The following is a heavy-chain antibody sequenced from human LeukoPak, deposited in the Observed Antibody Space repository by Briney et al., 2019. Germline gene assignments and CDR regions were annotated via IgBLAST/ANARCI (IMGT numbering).Heavy chain of an antibody. CDR3: ARDLGSNWYFGAFDI. Sequence: PSETLSLTCTVSGGSISTYYWSWIRQPPGKGLEWIGYIYYTGSTNYNPSLKSRVNMSVDTSKNQFSLWLNSMTAADTAVYYCARDLGSNWYFGAFDIWGQGTVVTVSS. CDR1: GGSISTYY. D-gene: IGHD6-13*01. J-gene: IGHJ3*02. CDR2: IYYTGST. V-gene: IGHV4-59*12.